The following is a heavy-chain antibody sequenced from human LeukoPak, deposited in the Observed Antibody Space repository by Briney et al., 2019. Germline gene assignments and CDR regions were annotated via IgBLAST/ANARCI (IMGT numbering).Heavy chain of an antibody. CDR3: ANDTTYYNRGDAFDI. J-gene: IGHJ3*02. D-gene: IGHD1-1*01. CDR2: IRDDGSSS. V-gene: IGHV3-30*02. Sequence: GGSLRLSCEASGLRFNYFAIHWVRLAPGKGLEWVAVIRDDGSSSQHADSVKGRFTISRDNSKNTVFLQMTSLGGEDTAVYYCANDTTYYNRGDAFDIWGQRTRVTVSS. CDR1: GLRFNYFA.